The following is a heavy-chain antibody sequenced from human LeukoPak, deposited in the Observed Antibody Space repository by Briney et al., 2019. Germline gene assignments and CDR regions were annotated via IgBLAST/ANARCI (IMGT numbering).Heavy chain of an antibody. CDR2: VTDSGGST. V-gene: IGHV3-23*01. J-gene: IGHJ4*02. Sequence: PGGSLRLSCAASEFTFGSYAMSWVRQAPGKGLEWVSTVTDSGGSTYSADSVKGRFTISRDNSKNTLYLQMNSLRAEDTAIYYCAKRGPFNPSPKYLDYWGQGTLVTVSS. D-gene: IGHD3-16*01. CDR3: AKRGPFNPSPKYLDY. CDR1: EFTFGSYA.